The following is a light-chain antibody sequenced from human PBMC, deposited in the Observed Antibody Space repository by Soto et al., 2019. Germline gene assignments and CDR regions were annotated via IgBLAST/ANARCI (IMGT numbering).Light chain of an antibody. J-gene: IGLJ1*01. CDR2: DVS. Sequence: QSARTQPASGSGAPGQSITISCTGTSSDVGGYNYVSWYQQHPGKAPKLMIYDVSNRPSGVSNRFSGSKSGNTASLTISGLQAEDEADYYCSSYTSSSTLDVFGTGTKVTVL. CDR3: SSYTSSSTLDV. V-gene: IGLV2-14*01. CDR1: SSDVGGYNY.